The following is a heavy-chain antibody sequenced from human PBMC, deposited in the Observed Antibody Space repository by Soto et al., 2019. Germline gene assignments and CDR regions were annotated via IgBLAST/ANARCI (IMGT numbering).Heavy chain of an antibody. CDR2: MNPNSGNT. CDR1: GYTFTSYD. Sequence: QVQLVQSGAEVKKPGASVKVSCKASGYTFTSYDINWVRQATGQGLEWMGWMNPNSGNTGYAQKFQGRVTMTRNTSASTPYMEVGSMRHGATVVYSCARAISPFWSGYPTYFQHWGQGTLVTASS. V-gene: IGHV1-8*01. CDR3: ARAISPFWSGYPTYFQH. J-gene: IGHJ1*01. D-gene: IGHD3-3*01.